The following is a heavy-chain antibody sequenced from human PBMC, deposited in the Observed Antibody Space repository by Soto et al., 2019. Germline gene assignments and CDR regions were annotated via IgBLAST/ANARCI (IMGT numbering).Heavy chain of an antibody. CDR3: AIRAAAGT. Sequence: SETLSLTCTVSGGSISSYYWSWIRQPPGKGLEWIGEIYHSGSTNYNPSLKSRVTISVDKSKNQFSLKLSSVTAADTAVYYCAIRAAAGTWGQGTLVTVS. CDR1: GGSISSYY. J-gene: IGHJ4*02. D-gene: IGHD6-13*01. CDR2: IYHSGST. V-gene: IGHV4-59*12.